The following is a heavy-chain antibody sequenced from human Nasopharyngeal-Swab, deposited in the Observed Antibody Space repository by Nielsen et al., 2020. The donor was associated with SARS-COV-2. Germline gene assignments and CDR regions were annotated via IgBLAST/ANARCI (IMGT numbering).Heavy chain of an antibody. J-gene: IGHJ4*01. V-gene: IGHV3-64*02. Sequence: GESLKISCAASGFTFGSYSMHWVRQAPGKGLEYVSAIGSNEAETYYADSVKGRFTISRDNSKNILYLQMGTLRPEDTAVYYCATERGNWFYFDYWGHGTLVTISS. CDR3: ATERGNWFYFDY. CDR1: GFTFGSYS. CDR2: IGSNEAET. D-gene: IGHD3-9*01.